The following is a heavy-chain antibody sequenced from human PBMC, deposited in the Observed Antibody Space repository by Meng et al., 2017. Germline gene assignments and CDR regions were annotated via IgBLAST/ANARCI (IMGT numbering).Heavy chain of an antibody. CDR3: ARWSIYCSGGSCYSFDY. Sequence: QLRGSGPGLVKPSGTLSLTCAVSGGSVSSSNWWSWVRQPPGKGLEWIGEIYHSGSTNYNPSLKSRVTISVDKSKNQFSLKLSSVTAADTAVYYCARWSIYCSGGSCYSFDYWGQGTLVTVSS. D-gene: IGHD2-15*01. V-gene: IGHV4-4*02. CDR1: GGSVSSSNW. CDR2: IYHSGST. J-gene: IGHJ4*02.